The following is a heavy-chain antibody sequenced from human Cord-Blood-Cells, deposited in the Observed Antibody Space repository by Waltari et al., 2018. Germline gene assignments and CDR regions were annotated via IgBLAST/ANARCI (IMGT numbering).Heavy chain of an antibody. CDR2: INHGGST. V-gene: IGHV4-34*01. J-gene: IGHJ2*01. CDR3: ARGWGGHWYFDL. CDR1: GGSFSGYY. D-gene: IGHD7-27*01. Sequence: QVQLQQWGAGLLKPSETLSLTCAVYGGSFSGYYWSWIRQPPGKGLEWIGEINHGGSTNYNPSLKSRVTISVDTSKNQFSLKLSSVTAADTAVYYCARGWGGHWYFDLWGRGTLVTVSS.